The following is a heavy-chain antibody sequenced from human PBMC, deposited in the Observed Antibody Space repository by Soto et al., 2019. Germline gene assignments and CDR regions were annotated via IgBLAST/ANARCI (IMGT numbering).Heavy chain of an antibody. CDR2: ISAYNGNT. CDR1: GYTFTSYG. Sequence: ASVKVSCKASGYTFTSYGISWGRQAPGQGLEWMGWISAYNGNTNYAQKLQGRVTMTTDTSTSTAYMELRSLRSDDTAVYYCAAITNLEEIDYRGQGTLVTVSS. J-gene: IGHJ4*02. D-gene: IGHD3-10*01. V-gene: IGHV1-18*01. CDR3: AAITNLEEIDY.